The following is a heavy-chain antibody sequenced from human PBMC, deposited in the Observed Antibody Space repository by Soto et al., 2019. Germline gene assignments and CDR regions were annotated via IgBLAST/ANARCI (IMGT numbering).Heavy chain of an antibody. J-gene: IGHJ4*02. Sequence: QVQLQESGPGLVKPSETLSLTCTVSGGSIINHYWSWIRQPPGKGLEWIGYIYYSGSTNYNPSLKIRVTISVDTSKNQFSMNLTSLTAADTAIYYCARANWYTEYWGQGTLVTVSS. V-gene: IGHV4-59*11. CDR2: IYYSGST. CDR1: GGSIINHY. D-gene: IGHD7-27*01. CDR3: ARANWYTEY.